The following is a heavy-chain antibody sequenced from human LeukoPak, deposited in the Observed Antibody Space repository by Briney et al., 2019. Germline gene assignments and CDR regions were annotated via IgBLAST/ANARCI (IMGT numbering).Heavy chain of an antibody. V-gene: IGHV4-39*01. CDR2: IYYSGST. CDR3: ARRRSTTLWDYFDY. CDR1: GGSISSSSYY. J-gene: IGHJ4*02. D-gene: IGHD2/OR15-2a*01. Sequence: PSETLSLTSTVSGGSISSSSYYWGWIRQPPGKGLEWIGSIYYSGSTYYNPSLKSRVTISVDTSKNQFSLKLSSVTAADTAVYYCARRRSTTLWDYFDYWGQGTLVTVSS.